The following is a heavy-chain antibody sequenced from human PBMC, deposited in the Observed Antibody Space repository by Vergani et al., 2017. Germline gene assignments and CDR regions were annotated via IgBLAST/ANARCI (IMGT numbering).Heavy chain of an antibody. V-gene: IGHV4-38-2*01. D-gene: IGHD3-9*01. CDR1: GFSIDNGYY. CDR2: IYRTGRT. Sequence: QVQLQESGPGLVKPSETLSLTCAVSGFSIDNGYYWDWIRQPPGKGLEWIGSIYRTGRTHFNPSLKSRVTISVDTSNYHFSLRLNSLTAADTAVYYCARLSGIVYDMFSGTQYFFDFWGQGTLVTVAS. J-gene: IGHJ4*02. CDR3: ARLSGIVYDMFSGTQYFFDF.